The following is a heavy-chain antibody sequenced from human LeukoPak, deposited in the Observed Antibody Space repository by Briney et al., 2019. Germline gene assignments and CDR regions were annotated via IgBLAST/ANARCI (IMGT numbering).Heavy chain of an antibody. D-gene: IGHD4-17*01. CDR1: GGSISSSSYY. V-gene: IGHV4-39*01. Sequence: PSETLSLTCTVSGGSISSSSYYWGWIRQPPGKGLEWIGSIYYSGSTYYNPSLKGRVTISVDTSKNQFSLKLSSVTAADTAVYYCARQSTTVMDFDYWGQGTLVTVSS. CDR2: IYYSGST. J-gene: IGHJ4*02. CDR3: ARQSTTVMDFDY.